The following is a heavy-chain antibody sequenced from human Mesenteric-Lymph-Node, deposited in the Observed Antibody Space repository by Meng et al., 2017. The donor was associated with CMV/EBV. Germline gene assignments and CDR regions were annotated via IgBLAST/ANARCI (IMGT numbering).Heavy chain of an antibody. CDR3: ARTVVTSSEFDP. V-gene: IGHV1-69*10. D-gene: IGHD4-23*01. Sequence: SVKVSCEASGGTFSSYAISWVRQAPGQGLEWMGGIIPILGIANYAQKFQGRVTITADKSTSTAYMELSSLRSEDTAVYYCARTVVTSSEFDPWGQGTLVTVSS. CDR1: GGTFSSYA. CDR2: IIPILGIA. J-gene: IGHJ5*02.